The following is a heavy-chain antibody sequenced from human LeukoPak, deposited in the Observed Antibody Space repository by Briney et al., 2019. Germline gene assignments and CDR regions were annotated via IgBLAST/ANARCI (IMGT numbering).Heavy chain of an antibody. CDR2: IYSGGST. V-gene: IGHV3-66*01. D-gene: IGHD5-18*01. J-gene: IGHJ4*02. Sequence: AGGSLRLSCAASGFSVSSNYMSWVRQAPGKGLEWVSVIYSGGSTHYADSVKGRFTISRDNSKNTLYLQMNSLRAEDTAVYYCARGYSYGYARYFDYWGQGTLVTVSS. CDR1: GFSVSSNY. CDR3: ARGYSYGYARYFDY.